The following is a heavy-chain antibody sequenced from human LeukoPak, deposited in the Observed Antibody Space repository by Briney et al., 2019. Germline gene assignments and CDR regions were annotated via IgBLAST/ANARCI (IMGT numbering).Heavy chain of an antibody. Sequence: ASVKVSCKASGGTFSSYAISWVRQAPGQGLEWMGGIIPIFGTANYAQKFQGRVTITTDESTSTAYMELNSLRAEDTAVYYCAKDSVSYFDYWGQGTLVTVSS. V-gene: IGHV1-69*05. D-gene: IGHD1-26*01. CDR1: GGTFSSYA. CDR3: AKDSVSYFDY. CDR2: IIPIFGTA. J-gene: IGHJ4*02.